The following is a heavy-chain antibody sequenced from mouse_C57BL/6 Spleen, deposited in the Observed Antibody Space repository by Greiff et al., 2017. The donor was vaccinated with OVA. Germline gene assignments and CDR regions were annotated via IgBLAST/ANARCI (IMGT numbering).Heavy chain of an antibody. CDR3: ARWDDGYQGYFDY. V-gene: IGHV1-55*01. Sequence: QVHVKQPGAELVKPGASVKMSCKASGYTFTSYWITWVKQRPGQGLEWIGDIYPGSGSTNYNEKFKSKATLTVDTSSSTAYMQLSSLTSEDSAVYYCARWDDGYQGYFDYWGQGTTLTVSS. D-gene: IGHD2-3*01. CDR2: IYPGSGST. CDR1: GYTFTSYW. J-gene: IGHJ2*01.